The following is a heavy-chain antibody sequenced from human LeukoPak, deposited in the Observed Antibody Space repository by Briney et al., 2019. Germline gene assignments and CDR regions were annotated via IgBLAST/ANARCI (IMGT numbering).Heavy chain of an antibody. V-gene: IGHV4-34*01. CDR3: ARGVGVYSNYPTYYYYYYMDV. CDR1: GGSFSGYY. D-gene: IGHD4-11*01. Sequence: SETLSLTCAVYGGSFSGYYWSWIRQPPGKGLEWIGEINHSGSTNYIPSLKRRVTISVDTSKNQFSLKLSSVTAADTAVYYCARGVGVYSNYPTYYYYYYMDVWGKGTTVTVSS. J-gene: IGHJ6*03. CDR2: INHSGST.